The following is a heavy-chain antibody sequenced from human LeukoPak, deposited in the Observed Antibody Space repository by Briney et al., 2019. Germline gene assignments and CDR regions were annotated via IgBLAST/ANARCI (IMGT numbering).Heavy chain of an antibody. Sequence: PGGSLRLSCAASGFTFSNIWMSWVRQAPGKGLEWVANIKHDGSETNYVDSVKGRFTISRDNAKNSLHLQMNSLRAEDTAVYYCAKNGGPHGMDVWAKGPRSPSP. CDR2: IKHDGSET. V-gene: IGHV3-7*02. CDR3: AKNGGPHGMDV. D-gene: IGHD3-10*01. J-gene: IGHJ6*02. CDR1: GFTFSNIW.